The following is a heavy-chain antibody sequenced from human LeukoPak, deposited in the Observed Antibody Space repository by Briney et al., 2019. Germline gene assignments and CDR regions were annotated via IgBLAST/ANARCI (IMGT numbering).Heavy chain of an antibody. V-gene: IGHV1-69*06. J-gene: IGHJ5*02. Sequence: SVKVSCKASGGTFSSYAISWVRQAPGQGLEWMGGIIPIFGTANYAQRFQGRVTITADKSTSTAYMELSSLRSEDTAVYYCARDQHDSSGLNWFDPWGQGTLVTVSS. CDR1: GGTFSSYA. CDR2: IIPIFGTA. CDR3: ARDQHDSSGLNWFDP. D-gene: IGHD3-22*01.